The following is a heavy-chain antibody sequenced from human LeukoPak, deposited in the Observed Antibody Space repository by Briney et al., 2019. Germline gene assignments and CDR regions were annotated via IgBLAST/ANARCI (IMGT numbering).Heavy chain of an antibody. D-gene: IGHD6-19*01. V-gene: IGHV4-59*01. Sequence: PSETLSLTCTVSGGSISSYYWSWIREPPGKGLEWIGYIYYSGSTNYNPSLKSRVTISVDTSKTQFSLKLSSVTAADTAVYYCARGMSVAAYYFDYWGQGTLVTVSS. J-gene: IGHJ4*02. CDR1: GGSISSYY. CDR2: IYYSGST. CDR3: ARGMSVAAYYFDY.